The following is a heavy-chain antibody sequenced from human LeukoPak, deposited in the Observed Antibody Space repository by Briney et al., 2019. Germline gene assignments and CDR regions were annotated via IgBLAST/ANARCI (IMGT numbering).Heavy chain of an antibody. V-gene: IGHV3-23*01. CDR1: GFNFNNYA. D-gene: IGHD3-10*01. CDR2: ISGSGERT. J-gene: IGHJ4*02. CDR3: AKSRGFSYGPFDS. Sequence: GGSLRLSCTPSGFNFNNYAINWVRQAPGKGLDWVSTISGSGERTFYADSVKGRFTFSRDTSTNILYLQMNNLRAEDTAVYFCAKSRGFSYGPFDSWGQGTLVTVSS.